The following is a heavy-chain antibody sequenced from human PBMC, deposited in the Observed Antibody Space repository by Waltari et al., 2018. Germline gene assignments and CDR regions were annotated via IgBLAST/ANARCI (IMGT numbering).Heavy chain of an antibody. CDR1: GDSISSSSYY. CDR2: IYFSGST. D-gene: IGHD2-15*01. V-gene: IGHV4-39*01. CDR3: VRHARTTSGGKHFDH. Sequence: QLQLQESGPGLVKASETLSLTCTVSGDSISSSSYYWGWVRQPPGTGMDWIGNIYFSGSTYYNPSLKSRVTISGDTSKSQFSLKLSSVTAADTSMYYCVRHARTTSGGKHFDHWGQGMLVTVSP. J-gene: IGHJ4*02.